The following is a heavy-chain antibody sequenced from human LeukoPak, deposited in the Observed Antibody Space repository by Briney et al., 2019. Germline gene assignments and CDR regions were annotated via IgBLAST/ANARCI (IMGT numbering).Heavy chain of an antibody. D-gene: IGHD2-15*01. CDR3: ARDGTDITASYYFDY. V-gene: IGHV3-21*01. CDR2: ISSSSSSYI. J-gene: IGHJ4*02. Sequence: GGSLRLSCAASGFTFSSYSMNWVRQAPGKGLEWVSSISSSSSSYIYYADSVKGRFTISRDNAKNSLYLQMNSLRAEDTAVYYCARDGTDITASYYFDYWGQGTLVTVSS. CDR1: GFTFSSYS.